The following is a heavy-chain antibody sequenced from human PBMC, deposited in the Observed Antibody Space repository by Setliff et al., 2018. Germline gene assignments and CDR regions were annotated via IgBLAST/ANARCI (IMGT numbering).Heavy chain of an antibody. D-gene: IGHD3-22*01. J-gene: IGHJ6*03. CDR1: GGTFSTYG. CDR2: IMPIFGTI. V-gene: IGHV1-69*13. CDR3: AREEGYYYDSTDYYYYMDV. Sequence: ASVKVSCKASGGTFSTYGITWVRQAPGQGLEWVGGIMPIFGTINYAQKFQGRVTITADESTSTVYMELSSLRSDDTALYYCAREEGYYYDSTDYYYYMDVWGKGTTVTISS.